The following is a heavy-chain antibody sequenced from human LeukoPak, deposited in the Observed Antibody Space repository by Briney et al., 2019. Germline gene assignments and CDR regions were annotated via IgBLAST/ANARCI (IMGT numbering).Heavy chain of an antibody. CDR3: ARFYDSSGYPAEYFQH. J-gene: IGHJ1*01. D-gene: IGHD3-22*01. CDR2: INPNSGGT. Sequence: GASVNVTCKATGYTFTGYYMHWVRQAPGQGLAWMGWINPNSGGTNYAQKFQGRVTMTRDTSISTAYMELSRLRSDDTAVYYCARFYDSSGYPAEYFQHWGQGTLVTVSS. CDR1: GYTFTGYY. V-gene: IGHV1-2*02.